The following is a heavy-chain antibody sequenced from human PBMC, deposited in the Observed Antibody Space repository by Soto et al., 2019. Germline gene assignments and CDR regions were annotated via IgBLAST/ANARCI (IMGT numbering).Heavy chain of an antibody. CDR2: ISYDGSNK. CDR3: AREKQHCSSTSCSTKCDYYYYYGMDV. V-gene: IGHV3-30-3*01. Sequence: QVQLVESGGGVVQPGRSLRLSCAASGFTFSSYAMHWVRQAPGKGLEWVAVISYDGSNKYYADSVKGRFTISRDNSKNPLYLQMNSLRAEDTAVYYCAREKQHCSSTSCSTKCDYYYYYGMDVWGQGTTVTVSS. J-gene: IGHJ6*02. D-gene: IGHD2-2*01. CDR1: GFTFSSYA.